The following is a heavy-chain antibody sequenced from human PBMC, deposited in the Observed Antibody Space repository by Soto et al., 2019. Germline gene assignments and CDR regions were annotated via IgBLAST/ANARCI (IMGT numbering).Heavy chain of an antibody. CDR3: ARRVIGSSRAFDI. Sequence: PWGSLRLSCSASGFAFSSHPMSWFRQAPEKGLEWVAGISDGGDLTYNADSVRGRFTISRDNSRNTLYLQMNSLRAEDTAVYYCARRVIGSSRAFDIWGQGTMVTVSS. D-gene: IGHD3-10*01. CDR2: ISDGGDLT. J-gene: IGHJ3*02. CDR1: GFAFSSHP. V-gene: IGHV3-23*01.